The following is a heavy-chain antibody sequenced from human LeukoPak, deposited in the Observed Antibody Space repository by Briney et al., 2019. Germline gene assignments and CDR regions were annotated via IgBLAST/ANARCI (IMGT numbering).Heavy chain of an antibody. V-gene: IGHV4-59*08. D-gene: IGHD3-16*01. J-gene: IGHJ4*02. CDR3: ARRAINSVMFDY. CDR2: IYYSGST. CDR1: GGSISSYY. Sequence: KPSETLSLTCTVSGGSISSYYWSWIRQTPGKGLEWIGDIYYSGSTNYNPSLKSRVTISVDTSKNQFSLKLSSATAADTAVYFCARRAINSVMFDYWGQGTLVTVSS.